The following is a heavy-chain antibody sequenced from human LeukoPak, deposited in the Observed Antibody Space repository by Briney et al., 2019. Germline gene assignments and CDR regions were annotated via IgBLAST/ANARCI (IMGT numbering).Heavy chain of an antibody. V-gene: IGHV3-30-3*01. D-gene: IGHD4-17*01. Sequence: GGSLRLSCAASGFTFSIYAMHWVRQAPGKGLEWVAVVSYDGSTKYYPDSVKGRFTISRDNSKNTVYLQMNSLRAEDTAVYYCARGMTRETSLPYWWGQGTLVTVSS. CDR3: ARGMTRETSLPYW. CDR2: VSYDGSTK. J-gene: IGHJ4*02. CDR1: GFTFSIYA.